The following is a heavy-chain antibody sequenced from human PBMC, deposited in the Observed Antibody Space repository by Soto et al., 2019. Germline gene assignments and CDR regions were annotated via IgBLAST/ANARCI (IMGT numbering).Heavy chain of an antibody. V-gene: IGHV1-69*01. CDR3: ARTYYQWEALHYFDF. CDR2: IIPIFGTT. J-gene: IGHJ4*02. Sequence: QVQLVQSGAEVKKPGSSVKVSCTASGGTFSRYGFTWVRQAPGQGFQWMGGIIPIFGTTHYEQNFQGRLSITAVESTSTVYMELSSLRSDDTAIYFCARTYYQWEALHYFDFWGQGTLVTVSS. D-gene: IGHD1-26*01. CDR1: GGTFSRYG.